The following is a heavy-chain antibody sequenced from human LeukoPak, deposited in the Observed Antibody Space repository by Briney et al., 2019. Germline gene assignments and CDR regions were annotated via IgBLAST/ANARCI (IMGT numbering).Heavy chain of an antibody. V-gene: IGHV3-9*01. CDR1: GFTFDDYA. Sequence: PGRSLRLSCAASGFTFDDYAMHWVRQAPGKGLEWVSGISWNSGSIGYADSVKGRFTISRDNAKNSLYLQMNSLRAEDTALYYCAKDMRRGYGDDLDYWGREPWSPSPQ. D-gene: IGHD4-17*01. CDR2: ISWNSGSI. J-gene: IGHJ4*02. CDR3: AKDMRRGYGDDLDY.